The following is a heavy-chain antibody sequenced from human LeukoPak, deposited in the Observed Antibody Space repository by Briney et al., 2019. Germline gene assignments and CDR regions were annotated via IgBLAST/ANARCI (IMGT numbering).Heavy chain of an antibody. D-gene: IGHD3-22*01. CDR3: ARAPSETGGYYPEYFRH. CDR2: IKSDGST. V-gene: IGHV3-74*01. CDR1: GFTFSSYW. Sequence: GGSLRLSCAASGFTFSSYWMHWVRQAPGKEPVWVSRIKSDGSTNYADSVKGRFTISRDNAKNTVSLQMNSLRAEDTAVYYCARAPSETGGYYPEYFRHWGQGTLVTVSS. J-gene: IGHJ1*01.